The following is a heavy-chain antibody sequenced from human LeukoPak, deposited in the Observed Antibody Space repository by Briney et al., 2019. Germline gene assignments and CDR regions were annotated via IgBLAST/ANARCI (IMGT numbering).Heavy chain of an antibody. CDR2: INHSGST. D-gene: IGHD6-19*01. J-gene: IGHJ4*02. CDR1: GGSFSGYY. V-gene: IGHV4-34*01. Sequence: PSETLSLTCAVYGGSFSGYYWSWIRQPPGKGLEWIGEINHSGSTNYNPSLKSRVTISVDTSKNQFSLKLSSVTAADTAVYYCALAVAAPSDYWGQGTLVTVPS. CDR3: ALAVAAPSDY.